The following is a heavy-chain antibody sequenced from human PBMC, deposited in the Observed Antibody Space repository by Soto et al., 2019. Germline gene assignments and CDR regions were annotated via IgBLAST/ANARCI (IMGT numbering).Heavy chain of an antibody. Sequence: GASVKVSCKASGGTFSSYSISWVRQAPGQGLEWMGGIIPIFGTANYAQKLQGRVTITTDESTSTAYKELSSLRSEDTAVYYCAYSWSEYGVGRWFDPWGPGTLVTVSS. CDR2: IIPIFGTA. CDR1: GGTFSSYS. CDR3: AYSWSEYGVGRWFDP. D-gene: IGHD4-4*01. J-gene: IGHJ5*02. V-gene: IGHV1-69*05.